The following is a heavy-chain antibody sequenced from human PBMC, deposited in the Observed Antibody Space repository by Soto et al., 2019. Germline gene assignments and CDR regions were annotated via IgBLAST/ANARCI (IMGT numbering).Heavy chain of an antibody. J-gene: IGHJ6*02. D-gene: IGHD1-1*01. Sequence: SETLCLTCAVYGGSFSGYYWSWIRQPPGKGLEWIGEINHSGSTNYNPSLKSRVAISVDTSNNQFSLKLSSVTAADTAVYYCARGSRNRYYYCGMDVWGQGTTVTVSS. CDR2: INHSGST. CDR3: ARGSRNRYYYCGMDV. V-gene: IGHV4-34*01. CDR1: GGSFSGYY.